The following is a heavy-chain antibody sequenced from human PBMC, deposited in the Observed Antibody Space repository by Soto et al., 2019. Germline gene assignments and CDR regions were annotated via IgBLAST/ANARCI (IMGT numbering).Heavy chain of an antibody. Sequence: QVQLVQSGAEVKKPGSSVKVSCKASGGTFSSYAISGVRQAPGQGLEWMGGTIPIFGTANYGRKFQGRVRITAGESTSTAYMERRSLRSEATAVYYCARDRDGCNFMYCYGMDVWGEGTTVTVSS. J-gene: IGHJ6*04. CDR3: ARDRDGCNFMYCYGMDV. V-gene: IGHV1-69*01. CDR2: TIPIFGTA. D-gene: IGHD6-19*01. CDR1: GGTFSSYA.